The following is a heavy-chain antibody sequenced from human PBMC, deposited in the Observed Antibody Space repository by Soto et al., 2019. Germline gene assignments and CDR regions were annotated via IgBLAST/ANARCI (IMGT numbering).Heavy chain of an antibody. CDR2: IIPIFGTA. D-gene: IGHD1-26*01. CDR3: AREANIVGATKYDY. J-gene: IGHJ4*02. V-gene: IGHV1-69*13. Sequence: SVKVSCKASGGTFSSYAISWVRQAPGQGLEWMGGIIPIFGTANYAQKFQGRVTITADESTSTAYMELSSLRSEDTAVYYCAREANIVGATKYDYWGQGTLVTVSS. CDR1: GGTFSSYA.